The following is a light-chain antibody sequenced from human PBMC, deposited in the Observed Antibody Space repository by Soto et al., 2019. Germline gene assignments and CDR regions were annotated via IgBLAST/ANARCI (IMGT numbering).Light chain of an antibody. CDR2: EVS. CDR1: SSDIGGYKY. Sequence: QSALTQPASVSGSPGQSITISCSGTSSDIGGYKYVSWYQQHPGNAPKLIIYEVSNRPSGVSNRFSASKSDNTASLTISGLQAEDEADYYCSSYTSDSTRVFGGGTKLTVL. J-gene: IGLJ3*02. V-gene: IGLV2-14*01. CDR3: SSYTSDSTRV.